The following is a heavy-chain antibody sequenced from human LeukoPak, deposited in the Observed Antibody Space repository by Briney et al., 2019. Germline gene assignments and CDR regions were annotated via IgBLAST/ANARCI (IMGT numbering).Heavy chain of an antibody. CDR3: AKALDIVVVVAAPGPGMDV. J-gene: IGHJ6*02. Sequence: GGSLRLSCAASGFTVSSNYMSWVRQAPGKGLEWVSAISGSGGSTYYADSVKGRFTISRDNSKNTLYLQMNSLRAEDTAVYYCAKALDIVVVVAAPGPGMDVWGQGTTVTVSS. CDR2: ISGSGGST. V-gene: IGHV3-23*01. CDR1: GFTVSSNY. D-gene: IGHD2-15*01.